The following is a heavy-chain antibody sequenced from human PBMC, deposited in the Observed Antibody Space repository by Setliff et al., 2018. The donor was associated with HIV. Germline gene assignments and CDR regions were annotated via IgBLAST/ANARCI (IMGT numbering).Heavy chain of an antibody. Sequence: GSLRLSCAASGFTFSTYSMNWVRQAPGKGLEWVSYVSSTSTTIYYADSVKGRFTISRDNAKNSLYLQMNSLRAEDAAVYYCAREDQLLSGHYYYNGMDVWGQGTTVTVS. V-gene: IGHV3-48*01. D-gene: IGHD2-2*01. CDR2: VSSTSTTI. CDR1: GFTFSTYS. CDR3: AREDQLLSGHYYYNGMDV. J-gene: IGHJ6*02.